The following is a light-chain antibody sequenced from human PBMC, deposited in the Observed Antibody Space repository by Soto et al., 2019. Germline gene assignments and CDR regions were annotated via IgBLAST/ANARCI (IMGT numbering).Light chain of an antibody. J-gene: IGLJ3*02. CDR3: SLYTSSSTWV. Sequence: QSVLTQPPSVSGSPGQSVTFSCTVTSSDVGDYEHVSWYQQAPGTAPKLIIFDVTNRPSGVPDRFSGSKSGNTPSLTIFGLQAENEADYYCSLYTSSSTWVFGGGTKLTVL. CDR1: SSDVGDYEH. V-gene: IGLV2-18*01. CDR2: DVT.